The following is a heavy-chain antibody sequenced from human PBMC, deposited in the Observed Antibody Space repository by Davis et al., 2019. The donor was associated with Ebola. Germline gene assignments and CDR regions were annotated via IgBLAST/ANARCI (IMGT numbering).Heavy chain of an antibody. V-gene: IGHV3-48*02. Sequence: PGGSLRLSCAVSGFTLSRYSMNWVRQAPGKGLEWISYISGSGSVIYYADSVKGRFIISRDNAKNSLYLQMNSLRDEDTAVYYCARDGGDSSGSHNAFDIWGQGTMVTVSS. CDR3: ARDGGDSSGSHNAFDI. J-gene: IGHJ3*02. CDR1: GFTLSRYS. D-gene: IGHD3-22*01. CDR2: ISGSGSVI.